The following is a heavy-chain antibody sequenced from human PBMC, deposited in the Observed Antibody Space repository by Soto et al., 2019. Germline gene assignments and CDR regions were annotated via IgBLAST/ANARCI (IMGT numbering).Heavy chain of an antibody. D-gene: IGHD2-15*01. V-gene: IGHV3-74*01. CDR1: GFTFSSYW. CDR3: ARGQYCSGGSCYRGYDAFDI. CDR2: INSDGSST. J-gene: IGHJ3*02. Sequence: GGSLRLSCAASGFTFSSYWMHWVRQAPGKGLVWVSRINSDGSSTSYADSVKGRFTISRDNAKNTLYLQMNSLRAEDTAVYYCARGQYCSGGSCYRGYDAFDIWGQGTMVTVSS.